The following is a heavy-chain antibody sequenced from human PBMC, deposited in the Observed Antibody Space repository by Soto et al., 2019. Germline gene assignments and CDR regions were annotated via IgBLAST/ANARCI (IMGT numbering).Heavy chain of an antibody. CDR2: IYATGTT. V-gene: IGHV4-31*03. Sequence: SETLSLTCTVSGGSISSGGYYWSWIRQHPGKGLEWIGRIYATGTTDYNPSLKSRVMMSVDTSKKQFSLKLRSVTAADTAVYYCVRDGTKTLRDWFDPWGQGISVTVSS. D-gene: IGHD1-1*01. CDR1: GGSISSGGYY. CDR3: VRDGTKTLRDWFDP. J-gene: IGHJ5*02.